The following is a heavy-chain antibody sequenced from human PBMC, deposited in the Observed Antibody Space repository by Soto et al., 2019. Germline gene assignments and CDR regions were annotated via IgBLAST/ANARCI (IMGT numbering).Heavy chain of an antibody. Sequence: QVTLKESGPVLVKPTETLTLTCTVSGFALSNARMGVSWIRQPPGKALEWLAHIFSNDEKSYNTSLNSRLTSSKDTSKSQVVLIMTNMDPVDTATYYCARAYYDFWSGYYDYWGQGTLVTVSS. V-gene: IGHV2-26*01. J-gene: IGHJ4*02. D-gene: IGHD3-3*01. CDR1: GFALSNARMG. CDR2: IFSNDEK. CDR3: ARAYYDFWSGYYDY.